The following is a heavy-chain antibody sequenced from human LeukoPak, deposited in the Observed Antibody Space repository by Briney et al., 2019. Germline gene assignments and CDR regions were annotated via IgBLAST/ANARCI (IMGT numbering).Heavy chain of an antibody. D-gene: IGHD4-23*01. V-gene: IGHV4-59*01. Sequence: PSETLSLTCTVSGGSISSYYWSWIRQPPGKGLEWIGYIYYSGSTNYNPSLKSRVTISVDTSKNQFSLKLSSVTAADTAVYYCARDPVEGAFDIWGQGTMVTVSS. CDR3: ARDPVEGAFDI. CDR1: GGSISSYY. CDR2: IYYSGST. J-gene: IGHJ3*02.